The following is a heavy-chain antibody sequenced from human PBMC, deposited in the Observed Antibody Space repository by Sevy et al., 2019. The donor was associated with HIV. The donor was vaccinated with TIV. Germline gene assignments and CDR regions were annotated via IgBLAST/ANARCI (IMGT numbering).Heavy chain of an antibody. D-gene: IGHD3-10*01. CDR2: IGVYNGNL. CDR3: ARVPAYHYGSATYFDY. J-gene: IGHJ4*02. Sequence: ASVKVSCKTSGYIFTNSGITWVRQAPGQGLEWMEWIGVYNGNLKYAQKFQGRVTMTTDTSTSTAYMELTSLRSDETGVYYCARVPAYHYGSATYFDYWGQGTLVTVSS. V-gene: IGHV1-18*01. CDR1: GYIFTNSG.